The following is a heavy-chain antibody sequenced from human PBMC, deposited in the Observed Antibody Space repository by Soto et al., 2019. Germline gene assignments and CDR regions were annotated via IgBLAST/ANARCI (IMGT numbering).Heavy chain of an antibody. V-gene: IGHV5-51*01. J-gene: IGHJ3*02. CDR1: GHSFTTYR. Sequence: GESLKISCKGSGHSFTTYRLGWGRQMPGKGLEWMGIIYPGDSETRYSPSFQGQVTSSADKSNTAAYRQWSGLKASDTSMYYCARRRVEAAFDAFDIWGQGTIVTVSS. D-gene: IGHD6-25*01. CDR3: ARRRVEAAFDAFDI. CDR2: IYPGDSET.